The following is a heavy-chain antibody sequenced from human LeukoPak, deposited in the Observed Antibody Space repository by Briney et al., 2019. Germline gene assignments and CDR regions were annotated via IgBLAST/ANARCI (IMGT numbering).Heavy chain of an antibody. CDR1: GGSISTNY. V-gene: IGHV4-59*12. J-gene: IGHJ5*02. D-gene: IGHD3-10*01. Sequence: SETLSLTCTVSGGSISTNYWSWIRQPPGKGLEWIGNIFYSGRNNYNPSLRSRVTISVDTSKNQFSLKLSSVTAADTAVYYCARAFREWTNNWFDPWGQGTLVTVSS. CDR2: IFYSGRN. CDR3: ARAFREWTNNWFDP.